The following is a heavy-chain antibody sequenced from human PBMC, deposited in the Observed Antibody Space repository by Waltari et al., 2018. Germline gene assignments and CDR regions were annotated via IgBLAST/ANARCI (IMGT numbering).Heavy chain of an antibody. D-gene: IGHD1-26*01. CDR2: IYYSGST. CDR3: ARRRGELRDYGMDV. J-gene: IGHJ6*02. V-gene: IGHV4-39*01. Sequence: QLQLQESGPGLVKPSETLSLTCTVSGGSISSSSYYWGWIRQPPGKGLEWIGSIYYSGSTYYNPSRKSRVTISVDTSKNQFSLKLSSVTAADTAVYYCARRRGELRDYGMDVWGQGTTVTVSS. CDR1: GGSISSSSYY.